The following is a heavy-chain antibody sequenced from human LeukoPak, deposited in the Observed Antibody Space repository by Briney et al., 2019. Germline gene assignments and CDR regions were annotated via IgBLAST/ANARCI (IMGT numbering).Heavy chain of an antibody. CDR1: GDSASSNSAA. D-gene: IGHD6-19*01. V-gene: IGHV6-1*01. CDR3: ARGTSGWPTFDY. J-gene: IGHJ4*02. Sequence: SQTLSLTCVISGDSASSNSAAWTWIRKSPSRGLEWLGRTYYRSKWYNDYAVSVKSRIVINPDTSKNQFSLQLNSMTPEDTAVYYCARGTSGWPTFDYWGQGTLVTVSS. CDR2: TYYRSKWYN.